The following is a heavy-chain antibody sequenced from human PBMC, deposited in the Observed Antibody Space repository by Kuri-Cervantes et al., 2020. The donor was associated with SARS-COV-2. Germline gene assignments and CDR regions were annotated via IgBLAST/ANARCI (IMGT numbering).Heavy chain of an antibody. J-gene: IGHJ5*02. D-gene: IGHD3-16*01. Sequence: SGPTLVKPTQTLTLTCTFSGFSLSAGGVGVAWIRQPPGKALEWLAVIYWNDDNRYSPSLKTRLTITKDTSKNQVFLTMTGMDPVDTATYYCAHVLWGSFHWLDPWGQGTLVTVSS. CDR2: IYWNDDN. CDR3: AHVLWGSFHWLDP. V-gene: IGHV2-5*01. CDR1: GFSLSAGGVG.